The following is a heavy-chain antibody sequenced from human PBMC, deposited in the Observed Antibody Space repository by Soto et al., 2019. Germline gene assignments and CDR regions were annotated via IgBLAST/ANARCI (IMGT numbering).Heavy chain of an antibody. CDR1: GYTFTSYG. J-gene: IGHJ6*02. CDR3: AREITIFGVVSVPYYYGMDV. V-gene: IGHV1-18*01. D-gene: IGHD3-3*01. Sequence: ASVKVSCKASGYTFTSYGISWVRQAPGQGLEWMGWISAYNGNTNYAQKLQGRVTMTTDTSTSTAYMELRSLRSDDTAVYYCAREITIFGVVSVPYYYGMDVWDQGTTVTVSS. CDR2: ISAYNGNT.